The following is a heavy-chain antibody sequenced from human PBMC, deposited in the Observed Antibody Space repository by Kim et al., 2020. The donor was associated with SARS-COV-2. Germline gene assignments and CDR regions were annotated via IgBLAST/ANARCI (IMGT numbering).Heavy chain of an antibody. Sequence: GGSLRLSCAASGFTFSSYGMHWVRQAPGKGLEWVAVISYDGSNKYYADSVKGRFTISRDNSKNTLYLQMNSLRAEDTAVYYCARDRPPQYYYDSSGYSLDYWGQGTLVTVSS. V-gene: IGHV3-33*05. CDR2: ISYDGSNK. J-gene: IGHJ4*02. D-gene: IGHD3-22*01. CDR3: ARDRPPQYYYDSSGYSLDY. CDR1: GFTFSSYG.